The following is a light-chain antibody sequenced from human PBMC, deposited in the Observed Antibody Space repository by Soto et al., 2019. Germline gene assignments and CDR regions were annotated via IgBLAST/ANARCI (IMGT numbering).Light chain of an antibody. CDR2: GAS. Sequence: EMVLTQSRVTLSVSPRDRATLSCRASQTINNNYLAWYQQKPGQAPRLLIYGASIRATGIPDRFSGSGSGTDFTLTISRLEPEDSAVYYCQQHGNSHITFGQGTRVEIK. CDR3: QQHGNSHIT. CDR1: QTINNNY. J-gene: IGKJ5*01. V-gene: IGKV3-20*01.